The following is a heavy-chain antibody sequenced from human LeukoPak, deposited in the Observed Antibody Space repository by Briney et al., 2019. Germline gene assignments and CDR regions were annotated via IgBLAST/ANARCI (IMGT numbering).Heavy chain of an antibody. J-gene: IGHJ6*02. CDR1: GFTFSSYE. Sequence: GGSLRLSCAASGFTFSSYEMNWVRQAPGKGLEWVSYISSSGSTIYYADSVKGRFTISRDNAKNSLYLQMNSLRAEDTAVYYCARERRGRYYYGMDVWGQGTTVTVSS. CDR3: ARERRGRYYYGMDV. CDR2: ISSSGSTI. V-gene: IGHV3-48*03.